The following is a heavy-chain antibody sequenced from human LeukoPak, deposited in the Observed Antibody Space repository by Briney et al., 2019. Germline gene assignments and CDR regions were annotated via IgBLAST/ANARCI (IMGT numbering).Heavy chain of an antibody. J-gene: IGHJ4*02. CDR2: ITASGTDT. Sequence: PGGSLRLSCAASGFTFSDYWMHWVRQAPGKGLQWVSTITASGTDTFYADSVKGRFTISRDNSKNTLSLQMNSLRAEDTALYYCAKYSSGWVNDYWGQGTLVTVSS. D-gene: IGHD6-19*01. CDR3: AKYSSGWVNDY. V-gene: IGHV3-23*01. CDR1: GFTFSDYW.